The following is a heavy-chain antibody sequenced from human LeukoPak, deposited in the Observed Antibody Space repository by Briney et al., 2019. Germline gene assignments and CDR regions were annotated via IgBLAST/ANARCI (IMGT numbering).Heavy chain of an antibody. V-gene: IGHV1-18*01. D-gene: IGHD2-2*01. CDR3: ARAGISYDIVVVPALINLDY. J-gene: IGHJ4*02. Sequence: ASVKVSCKASRYTFTSYGISWVRQAPGQGLEWMGWISAYNGNTNYAQKLQGRVTMTTDTSTSTAYMELRSLRSDDTAVYYCARAGISYDIVVVPALINLDYWGRGTLVTVSS. CDR1: RYTFTSYG. CDR2: ISAYNGNT.